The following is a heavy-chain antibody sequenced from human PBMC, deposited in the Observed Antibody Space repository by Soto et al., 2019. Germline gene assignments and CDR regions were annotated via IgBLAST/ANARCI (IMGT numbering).Heavy chain of an antibody. CDR1: GFTFSSYA. V-gene: IGHV3-23*01. D-gene: IGHD2-15*01. CDR3: AKDWSHGDIVVVVAPTTDWYFDL. Sequence: GGSLRLSCAASGFTFSSYAMSWVRQAPGKGLEWVSAISGSGGSTYYADSVKGRFTISRDNSKNTLYLQMNSLRAEDTSVYYWAKDWSHGDIVVVVAPTTDWYFDLWGRGTLVTVSS. CDR2: ISGSGGST. J-gene: IGHJ2*01.